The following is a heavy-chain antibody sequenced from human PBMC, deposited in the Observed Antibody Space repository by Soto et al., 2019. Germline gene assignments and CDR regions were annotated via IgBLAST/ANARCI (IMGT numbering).Heavy chain of an antibody. J-gene: IGHJ5*02. V-gene: IGHV4-38-2*02. CDR3: ARDYNWNYGVFDP. D-gene: IGHD1-7*01. CDR1: GYSISSGYY. CDR2: IYHSGST. Sequence: KASETLSLTCAVSGYSISSGYYWGWIRQPPGKGLEWIGSIYHSGSTYYNPSLKSRVTISVDTSKNQFSLKLSSVTAADTAVYYCARDYNWNYGVFDPWGQGTLVTVSS.